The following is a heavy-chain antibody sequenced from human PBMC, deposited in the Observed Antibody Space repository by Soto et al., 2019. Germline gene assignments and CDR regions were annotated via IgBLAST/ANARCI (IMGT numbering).Heavy chain of an antibody. CDR3: AREGQGNYGMDV. CDR2: IIPIFDTA. CDR1: GDTFGNYA. J-gene: IGHJ6*02. V-gene: IGHV1-69*06. Sequence: GASVKVSCKASGDTFGNYAITWVRQAPGQGLEWMGRIIPIFDTADYAQKFQGRVTIIADKSTTTAYMELSSLRSDDTAVYYCAREGQGNYGMDVWGQGTTVTVSS. D-gene: IGHD3-10*01.